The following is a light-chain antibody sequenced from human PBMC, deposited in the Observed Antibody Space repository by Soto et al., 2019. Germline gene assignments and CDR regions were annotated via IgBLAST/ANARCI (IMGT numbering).Light chain of an antibody. CDR2: GAS. Sequence: EIVMTQSPAILSVSPGDRATLSCRASQSVGSKLAWYQQKTGQAPRLVIYGASIRGTGIPARVTGSGSGTEFTLTISSLQSEDFAVYYCQQYINWPRTFGQGTKVGIK. J-gene: IGKJ1*01. CDR1: QSVGSK. V-gene: IGKV3-15*01. CDR3: QQYINWPRT.